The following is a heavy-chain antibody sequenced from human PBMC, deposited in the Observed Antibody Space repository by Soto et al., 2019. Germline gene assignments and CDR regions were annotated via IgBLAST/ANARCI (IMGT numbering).Heavy chain of an antibody. D-gene: IGHD2-2*01. J-gene: IGHJ6*02. Sequence: QVQLVQSGAEVKKPGSSVKVSCKASGGTFSSYAISWVRQAPGQGLEWMGGIIPISGTANYAQKFQGRVTITADESTSTAYMELSSLRSEDTAVYYCARSQGSSTSLEIYYYYYYGMDVWGHGTTVTVSS. CDR3: ARSQGSSTSLEIYYYYYYGMDV. V-gene: IGHV1-69*01. CDR2: IIPISGTA. CDR1: GGTFSSYA.